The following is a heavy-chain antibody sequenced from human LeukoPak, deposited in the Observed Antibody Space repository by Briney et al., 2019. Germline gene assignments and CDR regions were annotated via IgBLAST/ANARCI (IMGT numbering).Heavy chain of an antibody. V-gene: IGHV4-38-2*01. CDR2: IYHSGST. J-gene: IGHJ4*02. Sequence: SETLSLTCAVSGYSTSSGYYWGWIRQPPGKGLEWIGSIYHSGSTYYNPSLKSRVTISVDTSKNQFSLKLSSVTAADTAVYYCATTGTKSDYWGQGTLVTVSS. CDR1: GYSTSSGYY. CDR3: ATTGTKSDY. D-gene: IGHD1-7*01.